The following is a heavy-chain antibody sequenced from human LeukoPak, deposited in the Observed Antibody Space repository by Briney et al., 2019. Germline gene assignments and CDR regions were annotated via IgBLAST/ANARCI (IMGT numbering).Heavy chain of an antibody. CDR2: IYYSGST. CDR3: ARGADYYDSSGYYWDY. CDR1: GGSISSGDYY. V-gene: IGHV4-30-4*01. Sequence: SQTLSLTCTVSGGSISSGDYYWSCIRQPPGKGLECIGYIYYSGSTYYNPSLKSRVTISVDTSKNQFSLKLSSVTAADTAVYYCARGADYYDSSGYYWDYWGQGTLVTVSS. J-gene: IGHJ4*02. D-gene: IGHD3-22*01.